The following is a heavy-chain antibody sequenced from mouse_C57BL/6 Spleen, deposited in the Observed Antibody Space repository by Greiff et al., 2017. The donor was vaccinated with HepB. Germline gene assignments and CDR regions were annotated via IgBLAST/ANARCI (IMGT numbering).Heavy chain of an antibody. D-gene: IGHD2-3*01. Sequence: QVQLQQSGAELARPGASVKLSCKASGYTFTSYGISWVKQRTGQGLEWIGEIYPRSGNTYYNEKFKGKATLTADKSSSTAYMELRSLTSEDSAVYFCARRMYDPYYFDYWGQGTTLTVSS. CDR1: GYTFTSYG. V-gene: IGHV1-81*01. J-gene: IGHJ2*01. CDR2: IYPRSGNT. CDR3: ARRMYDPYYFDY.